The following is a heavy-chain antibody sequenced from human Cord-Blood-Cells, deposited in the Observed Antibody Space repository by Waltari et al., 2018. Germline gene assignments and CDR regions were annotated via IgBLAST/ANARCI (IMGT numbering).Heavy chain of an antibody. V-gene: IGHV4-39*01. CDR2: IYYSGST. J-gene: IGHJ3*02. D-gene: IGHD2-8*01. CDR3: ARPLYCTNGVFYAFDI. CDR1: GGSISSSSYY. Sequence: QLQLQESGPGLVKPSETLSLTCTVSGGSISSSSYYWGWIRQPPGKGLEWIGSIYYSGSTDYNPSLKSRVTISVDTSKNQFSLKLSSVTAADTAVYYCARPLYCTNGVFYAFDIWGQGTMVTVSS.